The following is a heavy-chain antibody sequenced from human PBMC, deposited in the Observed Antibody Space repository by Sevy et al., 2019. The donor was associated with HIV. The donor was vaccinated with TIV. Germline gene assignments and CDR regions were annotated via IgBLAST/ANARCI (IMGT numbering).Heavy chain of an antibody. J-gene: IGHJ4*02. CDR1: GFTFSSYA. V-gene: IGHV3-30-3*01. CDR3: ARDGRIVGATYDLDY. D-gene: IGHD1-26*01. Sequence: GGSLRLSCAASGFTFSSYAMHWVRQAPGKGLEWVAVISYDGSNKYYADSVKGRFTISRDNSKNTLYLQMNSLRAEDKAVYYCARDGRIVGATYDLDYWGQGTLVTVSS. CDR2: ISYDGSNK.